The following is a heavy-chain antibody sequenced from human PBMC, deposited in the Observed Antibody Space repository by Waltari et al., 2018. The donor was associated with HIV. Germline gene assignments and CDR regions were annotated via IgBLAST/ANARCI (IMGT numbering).Heavy chain of an antibody. J-gene: IGHJ4*02. V-gene: IGHV3-74*01. CDR2: MNPDGNTI. D-gene: IGHD3-10*02. CDR1: GFSVSRHW. Sequence: EVQLVQSGGGLVQPGGSRRLSCAASGFSVSRHWMNWVRQIPGQGLVWVSRMNPDGNTINYADSVRGRFTISREYAKNTLYLQMNRLRDEDTAMYYCVKDMFGEYDYWGQGTLVTVSS. CDR3: VKDMFGEYDY.